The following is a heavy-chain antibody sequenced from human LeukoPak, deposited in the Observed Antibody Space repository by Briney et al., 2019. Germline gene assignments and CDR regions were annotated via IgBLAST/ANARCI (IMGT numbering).Heavy chain of an antibody. CDR2: IYYTETT. CDR1: GGSISSYY. J-gene: IGHJ4*02. CDR3: AGSEGIFRVVRVDY. V-gene: IGHV4-59*01. D-gene: IGHD3-3*01. Sequence: SETLSLTCTVSGGSISSYYWSWIRQPPGKGLEWIGYIYYTETTNYNPSLKGRVSISVDTSKNQLSLKLSSVTAADTAVYYCAGSEGIFRVVRVDYWGQGTLVTVSS.